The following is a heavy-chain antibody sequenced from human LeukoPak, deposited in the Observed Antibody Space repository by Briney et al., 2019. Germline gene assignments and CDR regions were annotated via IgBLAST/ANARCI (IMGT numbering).Heavy chain of an antibody. CDR1: GGSISSYY. Sequence: KSSETLSLTCTVSGGSISSYYWSWIRRPPGKGLEWIGYIYYSGSTNYNPSLKSRVTISVDTSKNQFSLKLSSVTAADTAVYYCAGVRDYDSSGYFDYWGQGTLVTVSS. CDR3: AGVRDYDSSGYFDY. CDR2: IYYSGST. D-gene: IGHD3-22*01. J-gene: IGHJ4*02. V-gene: IGHV4-59*08.